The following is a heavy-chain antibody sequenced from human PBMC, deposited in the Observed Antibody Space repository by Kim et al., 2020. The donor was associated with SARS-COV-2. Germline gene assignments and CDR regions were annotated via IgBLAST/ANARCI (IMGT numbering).Heavy chain of an antibody. D-gene: IGHD3-10*01. Sequence: SETLSLTCTVSGGSISSSSYYWGWIRQPPGKGLEWIGSIYYSGSTYYNPSLKSRVTISVDTSKNQFSLKLSSVTAADTAVYYCASNIWFGRAYGMDVWGQGTTVTVSS. J-gene: IGHJ6*02. V-gene: IGHV4-39*01. CDR1: GGSISSSSYY. CDR2: IYYSGST. CDR3: ASNIWFGRAYGMDV.